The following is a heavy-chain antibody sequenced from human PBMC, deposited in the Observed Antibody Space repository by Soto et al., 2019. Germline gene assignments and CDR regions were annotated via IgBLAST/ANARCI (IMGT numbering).Heavy chain of an antibody. V-gene: IGHV3-21*01. J-gene: IGHJ3*02. CDR1: GFTFSSYS. D-gene: IGHD3-22*01. CDR2: ISSSSSYI. CDR3: ARDRTYYYDSSGYYAFDI. Sequence: GGSLRLSCAASGFTFSSYSMNWVRQAPGKGLEWVSSISSSSSYIYYADSVKGRFTISRDNAKNSLYLQMNSLRAEDTAVYYCARDRTYYYDSSGYYAFDIWGQGTMVTVSS.